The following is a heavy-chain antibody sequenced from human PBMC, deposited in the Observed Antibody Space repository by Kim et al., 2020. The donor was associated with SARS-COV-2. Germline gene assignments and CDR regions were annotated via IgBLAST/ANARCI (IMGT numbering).Heavy chain of an antibody. CDR3: AREEAFGVVISYYYYGMDV. Sequence: ASVKVSCKASGYTFTSYYMHWVRQAPGQGLEWMGIINPSGGSTSYAQKFQGRVTMTRDTSTSTVYMELSSLRSEDTAVYYCAREEAFGVVISYYYYGMDVWGQGTTVTVSS. D-gene: IGHD3-3*01. CDR1: GYTFTSYY. CDR2: INPSGGST. V-gene: IGHV1-46*01. J-gene: IGHJ6*02.